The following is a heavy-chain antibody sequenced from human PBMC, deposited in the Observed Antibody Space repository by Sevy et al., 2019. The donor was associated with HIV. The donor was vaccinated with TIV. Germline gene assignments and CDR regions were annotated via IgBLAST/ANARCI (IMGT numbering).Heavy chain of an antibody. CDR2: LYYGGRT. J-gene: IGHJ2*01. CDR3: ARHSIAARSWYFDL. Sequence: SETLSLTCTVSGASISNYYWSWIRQPPGKGLEWLAYLYYGGRTNYNPSLKSRVTISVDKSKNQFSLKLISVTAADTAVYYCARHSIAARSWYFDLWGRGTLVTVSS. V-gene: IGHV4-59*01. CDR1: GASISNYY. D-gene: IGHD6-6*01.